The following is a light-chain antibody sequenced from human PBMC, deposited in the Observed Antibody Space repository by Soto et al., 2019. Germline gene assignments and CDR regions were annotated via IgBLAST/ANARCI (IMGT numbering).Light chain of an antibody. V-gene: IGLV2-14*01. CDR1: SSDVGGYNY. Sequence: QSVLTQPASVSGSPGQSITISCTGTSSDVGGYNYVSWYQQHPGTAPKLMIYEVSNRPSGISNRFSGSKSGNTASLTISGLQAEDEADYYCSSYTSSSFWVFGEGTKVTVL. CDR3: SSYTSSSFWV. J-gene: IGLJ3*02. CDR2: EVS.